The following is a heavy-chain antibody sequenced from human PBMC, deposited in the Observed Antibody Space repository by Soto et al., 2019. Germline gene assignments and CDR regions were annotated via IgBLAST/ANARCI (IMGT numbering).Heavy chain of an antibody. V-gene: IGHV3-30-3*01. Sequence: QVQLVESGGSVVQPGRSLRLSCAASGFTFSSYAMHWVRQAPGKGLEWVAVISYDGSNKYYADSVKGRFTISRDNSKNTLYLQMNSLRAEDTAVYYCARTGPPPYNWFDPWGQGTLVTVSS. CDR1: GFTFSSYA. CDR3: ARTGPPPYNWFDP. CDR2: ISYDGSNK. J-gene: IGHJ5*02.